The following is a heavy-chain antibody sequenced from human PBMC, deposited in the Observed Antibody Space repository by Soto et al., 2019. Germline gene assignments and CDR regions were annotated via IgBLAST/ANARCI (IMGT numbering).Heavy chain of an antibody. CDR2: IDWDDDK. D-gene: IGHD6-6*01. CDR1: WFSLHTSGMR. J-gene: IGHJ6*02. V-gene: IGHV2-70*04. Sequence: FCPTLVNPTQALTLSCTLAWFSLHTSGMRVSLIPQPPGTALEWLARIDWDDDKFYSTSLKTRLTISKDTSKNQVVLTMTNMDPVDTATYYCAREFLSSFYYYGMDVWGQGTTVTVSS. CDR3: AREFLSSFYYYGMDV.